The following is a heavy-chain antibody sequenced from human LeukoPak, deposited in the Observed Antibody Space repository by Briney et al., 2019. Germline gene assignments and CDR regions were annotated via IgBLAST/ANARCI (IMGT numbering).Heavy chain of an antibody. J-gene: IGHJ5*02. Sequence: PGRSLRLSCAASGFTFSSYAMHWVRQAPGKGLEWVAVISYDGSNKYYADSVKGRFTISRDNSKNTLYLQMNSLRAEDTALYDCAKGHLAVASWGQGSLVTVSS. V-gene: IGHV3-30-3*01. CDR1: GFTFSSYA. D-gene: IGHD6-19*01. CDR2: ISYDGSNK. CDR3: AKGHLAVAS.